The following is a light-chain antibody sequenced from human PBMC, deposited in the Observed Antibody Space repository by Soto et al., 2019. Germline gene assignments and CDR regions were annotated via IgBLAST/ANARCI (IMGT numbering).Light chain of an antibody. V-gene: IGLV1-40*01. CDR2: GNT. CDR3: QSYDNSLRVV. CDR1: SSNIGAGYE. J-gene: IGLJ2*01. Sequence: QSVLTQPPSVSGAPGQRVTISCTGSSSNIGAGYEVHWYQQVPGSAPKLLIFGNTNRPSRVSDRFSGSKSATSASLAITGLQAEDEADYYCQSYDNSLRVVFGGGTKLTVL.